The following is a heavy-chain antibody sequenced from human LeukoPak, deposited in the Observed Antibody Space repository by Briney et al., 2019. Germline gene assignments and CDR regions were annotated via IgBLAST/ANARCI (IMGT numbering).Heavy chain of an antibody. V-gene: IGHV3-74*01. J-gene: IGHJ4*02. CDR1: GFTFSNYW. CDR2: INSDGSNK. Sequence: GGSLRLSCAASGFTFSNYWMHWVRQAPGKGLEWVSRINSDGSNKTYADSVKGRFTISRDNAKNTLYLQMNSLRAEDTAVYYCARDGGYTYGYFDYWGQGTLVTVSS. CDR3: ARDGGYTYGYFDY. D-gene: IGHD5-18*01.